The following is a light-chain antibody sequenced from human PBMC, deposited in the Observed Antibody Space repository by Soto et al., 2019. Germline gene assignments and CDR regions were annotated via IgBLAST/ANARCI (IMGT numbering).Light chain of an antibody. V-gene: IGKV3-15*01. Sequence: IVMTQSPATLSVSPGERATLSCRASQSVSSSLAWYQQKPGQAPRLLIYGASTRATGIPARFSGSGSGTEFTLTISSLQSEDFAVYYCQQYGSSGTFGQGTKVEIK. J-gene: IGKJ1*01. CDR2: GAS. CDR3: QQYGSSGT. CDR1: QSVSSS.